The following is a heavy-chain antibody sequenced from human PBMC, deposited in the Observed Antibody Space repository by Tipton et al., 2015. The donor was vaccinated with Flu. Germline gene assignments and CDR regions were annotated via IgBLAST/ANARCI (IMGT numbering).Heavy chain of an antibody. Sequence: TLSLTCTVSGGSITTYYWSWIRQSPGKGLEWIGYIYDSGSTNYNPSLKSRVTISVDTSKNQFSLKLTSVTAADTAVYYCARHRRPSSWDFDYWGQGSLVTVSS. CDR2: IYDSGST. CDR3: ARHRRPSSWDFDY. CDR1: GGSITTYY. D-gene: IGHD6-13*01. J-gene: IGHJ4*02. V-gene: IGHV4-59*08.